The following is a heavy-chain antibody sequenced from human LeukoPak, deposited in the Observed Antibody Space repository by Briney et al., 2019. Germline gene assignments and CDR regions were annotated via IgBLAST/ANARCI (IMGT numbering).Heavy chain of an antibody. J-gene: IGHJ6*03. CDR3: ALYGSGSQSHMDV. D-gene: IGHD3-10*01. V-gene: IGHV5-51*01. CDR2: IYPGDSDT. Sequence: GESLKISCKGSGYSFTSYWIGWVSQMRGKGLEWMGIIYPGDSDTRYSPSFQGQVTISADKSISTAYLQWSSLKASDTAMYYRALYGSGSQSHMDVWGKGTTVTVSS. CDR1: GYSFTSYW.